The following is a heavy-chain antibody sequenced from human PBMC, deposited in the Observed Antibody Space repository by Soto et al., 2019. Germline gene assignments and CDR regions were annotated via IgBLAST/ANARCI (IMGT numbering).Heavy chain of an antibody. V-gene: IGHV3-21*01. CDR2: ISSSSSYI. J-gene: IGHJ6*02. CDR1: GFTFSSYS. Sequence: GGSLRLSCAASGFTFSSYSMNWVRQAPGKGLEWVSSISSSSSYIYYADSVKGRFTISRDNAKNSLYLQMNSLRAEDTAVYYCARDSEFGVVINYYYCYGMDVWGQGTTVTVSS. CDR3: ARDSEFGVVINYYYCYGMDV. D-gene: IGHD3-3*01.